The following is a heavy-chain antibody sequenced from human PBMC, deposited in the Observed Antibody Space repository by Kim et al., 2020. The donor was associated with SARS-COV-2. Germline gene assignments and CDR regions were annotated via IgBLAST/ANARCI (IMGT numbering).Heavy chain of an antibody. J-gene: IGHJ3*02. CDR3: ARDKDGYNHAFDI. V-gene: IGHV3-64*01. CDR2: ISSNGGST. CDR1: GFTFSSYA. Sequence: GGSLRLSCAASGFTFSSYAMHWVRQAPGKGLEYVSAISSNGGSTYYANSVKGRFTISRDNSKNTLYLQMGSLRAEDMAVYYCARDKDGYNHAFDICGQGTMATVSS. D-gene: IGHD5-12*01.